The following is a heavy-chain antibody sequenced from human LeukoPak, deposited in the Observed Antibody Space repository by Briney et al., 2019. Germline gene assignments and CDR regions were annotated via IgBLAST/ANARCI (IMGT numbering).Heavy chain of an antibody. CDR1: GFTFSNYG. Sequence: GRSLRLSYAASGFTFSNYGMHWVRQAPGKGLEWVALISFDESSEYYADSVKGRFSISRDNSKNTLYLQMDNARVDDTAVYYCAKEVGYGSPYFDYWGQGTLVTVSS. CDR3: AKEVGYGSPYFDY. CDR2: ISFDESSE. J-gene: IGHJ4*02. V-gene: IGHV3-30*18. D-gene: IGHD5-12*01.